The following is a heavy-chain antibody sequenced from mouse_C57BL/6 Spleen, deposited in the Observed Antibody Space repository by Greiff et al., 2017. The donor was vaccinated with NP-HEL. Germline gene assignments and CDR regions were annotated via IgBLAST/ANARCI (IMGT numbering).Heavy chain of an antibody. CDR1: GYTFTSYW. Sequence: QVQLQQPGAELVKPGASVKLSCKASGYTFTSYWMHWVKQRPGQGLEWIGMIHPNRGSTNYNEKFKSKATLTVDKSSSTAYMQLSSLTSEDSAVYYFARRGFYYYGFYYAMDYWGQGTSVTVSS. D-gene: IGHD1-1*01. CDR2: IHPNRGST. CDR3: ARRGFYYYGFYYAMDY. J-gene: IGHJ4*01. V-gene: IGHV1-64*01.